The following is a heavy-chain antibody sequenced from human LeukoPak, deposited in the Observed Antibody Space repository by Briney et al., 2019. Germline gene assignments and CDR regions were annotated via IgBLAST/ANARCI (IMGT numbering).Heavy chain of an antibody. V-gene: IGHV3-33*01. CDR1: GFTFSTYG. J-gene: IGHJ4*02. Sequence: PGGSLGLSCAASGFTFSTYGMQWVRQAPGKGLEWVAAIWYDGSEKYYADSVKGRFTISRDNSKNTLYVQMNSLRAEDTAVYYCARDVSSGYLGFDYWGQGTLVTVSS. D-gene: IGHD3-22*01. CDR3: ARDVSSGYLGFDY. CDR2: IWYDGSEK.